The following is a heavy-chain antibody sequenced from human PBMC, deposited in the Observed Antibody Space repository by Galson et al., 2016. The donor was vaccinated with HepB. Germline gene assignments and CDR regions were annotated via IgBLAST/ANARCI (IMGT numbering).Heavy chain of an antibody. CDR3: ARAPTGNYWYFDL. Sequence: SETLSLTCTVSGGSISGYYWSWIRQPPGKGLEYIGYVFYNGNTDYNPSLRSRVTISGDTSKNQFSLKLSSVTAADTAVYYCARAPTGNYWYFDLWGRGTLVTVAS. J-gene: IGHJ2*01. CDR2: VFYNGNT. CDR1: GGSISGYY. V-gene: IGHV4-59*01. D-gene: IGHD2-8*02.